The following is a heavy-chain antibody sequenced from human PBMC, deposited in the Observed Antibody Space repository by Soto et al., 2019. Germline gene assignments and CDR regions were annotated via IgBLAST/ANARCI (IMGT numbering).Heavy chain of an antibody. CDR2: IYYGGTT. CDR1: GDSISTSRYY. Sequence: SETLSLTCTVSGDSISTSRYYWGWIRQPPGKGLEWIGSIYYGGTTYYNPSLKSRVTISADTSKNQFSLKLSSVTAADTAFYYCARLKGAFRITNYNWFEPSGQGPLVTV. CDR3: ARLKGAFRITNYNWFEP. D-gene: IGHD7-27*01. V-gene: IGHV4-39*01. J-gene: IGHJ5*02.